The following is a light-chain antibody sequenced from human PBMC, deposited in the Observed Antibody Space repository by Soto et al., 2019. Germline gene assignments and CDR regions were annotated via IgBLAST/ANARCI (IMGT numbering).Light chain of an antibody. CDR2: GAS. CDR1: QSVSSN. V-gene: IGKV3-15*01. J-gene: IGKJ5*01. Sequence: EIGMTQSPATLSVSPGERATLSFRASQSVSSNLAWYQQKPGQGPRLLILGASTRATGIPARFSGSGSGTEFTLTLSSLQSEDFAVDYCQQYNNWPPSITFGQGTRLEIK. CDR3: QQYNNWPPSIT.